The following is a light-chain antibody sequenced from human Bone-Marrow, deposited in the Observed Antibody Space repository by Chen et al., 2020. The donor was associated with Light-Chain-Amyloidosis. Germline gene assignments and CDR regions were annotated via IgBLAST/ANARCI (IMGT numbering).Light chain of an antibody. Sequence: QSALTQPASVSGSPGQSITISCTGTSSDVGGDNHFSWYQQHPDQAPKLMIYEVTNRPSWVPDRVSGSKSDNTASLTISGLQTEDEADYFCSSYTITNTLVFGSGTRVTVL. V-gene: IGLV2-14*01. CDR3: SSYTITNTLV. CDR1: SSDVGGDNH. CDR2: EVT. J-gene: IGLJ1*01.